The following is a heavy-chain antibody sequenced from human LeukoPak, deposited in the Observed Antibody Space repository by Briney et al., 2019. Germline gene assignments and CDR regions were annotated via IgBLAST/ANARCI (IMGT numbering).Heavy chain of an antibody. CDR1: GFTFSSYA. V-gene: IGHV3-23*01. CDR3: AKDYSSMEYGGPGAFDI. J-gene: IGHJ3*02. Sequence: GGSLRLSCAASGFTFSSYAMSWVRQAPGKGLEWVSAISGSGGSTYYADSVKGRFTISRDNSKNTLYLQMNSLRAEDTAVYYCAKDYSSMEYGGPGAFDIWGQGTMVTVSS. D-gene: IGHD4-23*01. CDR2: ISGSGGST.